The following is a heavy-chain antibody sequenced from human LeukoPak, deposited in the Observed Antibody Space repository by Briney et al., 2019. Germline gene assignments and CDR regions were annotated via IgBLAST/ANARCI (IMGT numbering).Heavy chain of an antibody. V-gene: IGHV4-34*01. CDR2: VNHSGST. CDR3: ARGREVTRDFDY. J-gene: IGHJ4*02. CDR1: GESFSGYY. D-gene: IGHD4-11*01. Sequence: SETLSLTCVVYGESFSGYYWTWMRQPPGKGLEWIGDVNHSGSTNYNPSLESRVTISVDTSKSQFSLKLSSVTAADTSVYYCARGREVTRDFDYWGQGTLVSVSS.